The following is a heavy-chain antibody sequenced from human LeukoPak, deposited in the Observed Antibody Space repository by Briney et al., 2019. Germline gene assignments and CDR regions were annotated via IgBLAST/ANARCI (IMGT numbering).Heavy chain of an antibody. CDR2: IYYSGST. J-gene: IGHJ4*02. V-gene: IGHV4-39*07. Sequence: PSETLSLTCTVSGGSTISSSSYYWGWIRQPPGKGLEWIGIIYYSGSTYYNPSLKSRVAISIDTSKNQFSLKLSSVTAADTALYYCARSRGYFDYWGQGTLVTVSS. CDR1: GGSTISSSSYY. CDR3: ARSRGYFDY. D-gene: IGHD6-13*01.